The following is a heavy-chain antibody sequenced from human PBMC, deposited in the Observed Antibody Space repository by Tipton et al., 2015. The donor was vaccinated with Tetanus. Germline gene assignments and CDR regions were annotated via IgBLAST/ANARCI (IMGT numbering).Heavy chain of an antibody. V-gene: IGHV4-31*03. Sequence: TLSLTCTVSGASISSGGYYWTWIRQHPGKGLEWIGDIYFSGSTYYNPSLRSRNTISVDTSKNEFSLKLNSVTAADTAVYYCARDQARGARGWNYFDYWGQGTLVTVSS. CDR3: ARDQARGARGWNYFDY. CDR1: GASISSGGYY. D-gene: IGHD1-26*01. J-gene: IGHJ4*02. CDR2: IYFSGST.